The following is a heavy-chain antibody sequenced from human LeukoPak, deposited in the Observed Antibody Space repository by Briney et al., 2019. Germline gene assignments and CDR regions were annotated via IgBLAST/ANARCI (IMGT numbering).Heavy chain of an antibody. J-gene: IGHJ6*03. CDR3: VRSNRVLIEGLYTYFYMDV. CDR1: GYTFTSYG. Sequence: ASVKVSCKASGYTFTSYGISWVRQAPGQGLEWMGWISAYNGNTNYAQKLQGRVTMTTDTSTSTAYMELRSLRSDDTAVYYCVRSNRVLIEGLYTYFYMDVWGKGTTITVSS. D-gene: IGHD2/OR15-2a*01. CDR2: ISAYNGNT. V-gene: IGHV1-18*01.